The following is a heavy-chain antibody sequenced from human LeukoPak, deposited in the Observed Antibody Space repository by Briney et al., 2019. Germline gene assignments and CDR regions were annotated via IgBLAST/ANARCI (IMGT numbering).Heavy chain of an antibody. V-gene: IGHV3-23*01. CDR1: GFTFSSYA. J-gene: IGHJ5*01. CDR2: LSGSGGST. CDR3: AKAPREYCSSTSCPNWFDS. D-gene: IGHD2-2*01. Sequence: GGSLRLTCAASGFTFSSYAMDWVRQAPGKGLQWVSALSGSGGSTYYADPVKGRFTISRDNSRNTLYLQMSSLRAEDTAVYFCAKAPREYCSSTSCPNWFDSWGQGTLVTVSS.